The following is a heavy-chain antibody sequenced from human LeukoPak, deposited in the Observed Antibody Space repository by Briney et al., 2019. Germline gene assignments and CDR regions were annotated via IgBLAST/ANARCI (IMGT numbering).Heavy chain of an antibody. V-gene: IGHV3-9*01. Sequence: PGGSLRVSCAASGFTFDDYAMHWVRQVPGKGLEWVSGISWNSANIGYADSVKGRFTISRDNAKKSLYLQMNSLRPEDTAFYYCAKDTLSAYYDSSGSYPFFDSWGQGTLVSVSS. CDR2: ISWNSANI. CDR1: GFTFDDYA. D-gene: IGHD3-22*01. CDR3: AKDTLSAYYDSSGSYPFFDS. J-gene: IGHJ4*02.